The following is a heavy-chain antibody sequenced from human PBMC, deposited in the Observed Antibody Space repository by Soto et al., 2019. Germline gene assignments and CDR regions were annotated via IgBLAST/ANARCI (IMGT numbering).Heavy chain of an antibody. CDR3: LRGGRGYTRDDVLDA. CDR1: GFTFRSYS. J-gene: IGHJ3*01. D-gene: IGHD2-2*02. Sequence: EAQLVESGGGLVKPGGSLRLSCVDSGFTFRSYSMNWVRQAPGKGLEWVASISSTSSVIWYADSLKGRFTISGDNAKNSLFLQMDSLRADDTAVYYCLRGGRGYTRDDVLDAWGHGTMVTVSS. V-gene: IGHV3-21*06. CDR2: ISSTSSVI.